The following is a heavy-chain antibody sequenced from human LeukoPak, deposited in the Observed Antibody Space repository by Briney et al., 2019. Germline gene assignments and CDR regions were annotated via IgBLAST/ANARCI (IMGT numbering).Heavy chain of an antibody. D-gene: IGHD3-16*02. CDR3: AKDKENYVWGSYRYTGLDY. CDR2: LYSGGST. Sequence: PGGSLRLSCAASGFTVSSNYMSWVRQAPGKGLEWVSVLYSGGSTYYADSVKGRFTISRDNSKNTLYLQMNSLRAEDTTVYYCAKDKENYVWGSYRYTGLDYWGQGTLVTVSS. J-gene: IGHJ4*02. CDR1: GFTVSSNY. V-gene: IGHV3-66*02.